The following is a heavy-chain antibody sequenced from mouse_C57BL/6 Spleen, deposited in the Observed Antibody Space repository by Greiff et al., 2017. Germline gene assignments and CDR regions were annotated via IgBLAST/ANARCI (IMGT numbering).Heavy chain of an antibody. D-gene: IGHD3-1*01. Sequence: EVKLQESGGGLVKPGGSLKLSCAASGFTFSSYAMSWVHQTPEKRLEWVATISDDGSYTYYPDNVKGRFTISRDNAKNNLYLQMSQLKSEDTAMYYCARDGATGPRPYFDYWGQGTTLTVSS. CDR2: ISDDGSYT. CDR1: GFTFSSYA. V-gene: IGHV5-4*01. CDR3: ARDGATGPRPYFDY. J-gene: IGHJ2*01.